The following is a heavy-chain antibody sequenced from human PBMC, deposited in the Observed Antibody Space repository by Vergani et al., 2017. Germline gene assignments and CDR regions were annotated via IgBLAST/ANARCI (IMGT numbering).Heavy chain of an antibody. CDR3: ARCFRVILKFLGAKNFDY. Sequence: QVQLQQWGAGLLKPSETLSLTCAVYGGSFSGYYWSWIRQPPGKGLEWIGEINHSGSTNYNPSLKSRVTISVDTSTNQFSLKLSSVTAADTAVYYCARCFRVILKFLGAKNFDYWGQGTLVTVSS. J-gene: IGHJ4*02. CDR2: INHSGST. CDR1: GGSFSGYY. D-gene: IGHD3-9*01. V-gene: IGHV4-34*01.